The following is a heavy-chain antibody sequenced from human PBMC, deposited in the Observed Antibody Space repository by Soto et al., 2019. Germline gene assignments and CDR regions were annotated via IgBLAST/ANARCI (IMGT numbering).Heavy chain of an antibody. CDR2: IYYSGST. CDR1: GGSICRTSFY. D-gene: IGHD4-17*01. J-gene: IGHJ5*02. CDR3: ARGLTTVVTPVNWFDP. V-gene: IGHV4-39*01. Sequence: PSETLSLTCTVSGGSICRTSFYWRWIRQPPGKGLEWIGSIYYSGSTYYNPSLKSRVTISVDTSKNQFSLKLSSVTAADTAVYYCARGLTTVVTPVNWFDPWGQG.